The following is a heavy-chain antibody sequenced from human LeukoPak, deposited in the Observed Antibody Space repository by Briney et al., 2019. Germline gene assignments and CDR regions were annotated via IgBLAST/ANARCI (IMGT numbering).Heavy chain of an antibody. V-gene: IGHV1-8*01. CDR3: ARDCPSKYSSSPLDLYAFDI. Sequence: GASVKVSCKASGYTFISYDINWVRQATGQGLEWMGWMNPNSGDTGYAQKFQGRVTMTRNTPISTAYMELSSLRSEDTAVCYCARDCPSKYSSSPLDLYAFDIWGQGTMVTVSS. J-gene: IGHJ3*02. D-gene: IGHD6-6*01. CDR1: GYTFISYD. CDR2: MNPNSGDT.